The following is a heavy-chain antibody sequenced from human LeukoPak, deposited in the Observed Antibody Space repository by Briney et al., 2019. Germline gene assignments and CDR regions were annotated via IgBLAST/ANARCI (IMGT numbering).Heavy chain of an antibody. CDR3: ARSGRDWGFDY. CDR1: GYTFTSYW. CDR2: IDPGDSDT. D-gene: IGHD2-21*02. V-gene: IGHV5-51*01. J-gene: IGHJ4*02. Sequence: GGSLKISCKGSGYTFTSYWIGWVRQMPGKGLEGMGIIDPGDSDTTYSPSFRGQVTMSADKSSSTAYLQWSSLKASDTAMYYCARSGRDWGFDYWGQGTLVTVSS.